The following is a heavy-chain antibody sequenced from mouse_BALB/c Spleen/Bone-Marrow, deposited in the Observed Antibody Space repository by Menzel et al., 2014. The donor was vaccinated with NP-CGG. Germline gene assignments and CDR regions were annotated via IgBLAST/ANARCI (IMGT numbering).Heavy chain of an antibody. CDR3: ASYGSSYGAMDY. V-gene: IGHV1S135*01. D-gene: IGHD1-1*01. J-gene: IGHJ4*01. CDR1: GYAFTSYN. CDR2: IDPYNGGT. Sequence: VQLQQSGPELVKPGASVKVSCKASGYAFTSYNMYWVKQSHGKSLEWIGYIDPYNGGTSYSQKFKGKATLTVDKSSSTAYMHLNSLTSEDSAVYYCASYGSSYGAMDYWGQGTSVTVSS.